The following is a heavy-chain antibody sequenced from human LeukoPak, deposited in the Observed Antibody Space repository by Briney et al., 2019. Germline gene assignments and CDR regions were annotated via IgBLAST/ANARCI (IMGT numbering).Heavy chain of an antibody. CDR1: GGTFSSYA. D-gene: IGHD5-18*01. CDR3: AREVDTAMVGLFDY. CDR2: IIPIFGTA. J-gene: IGHJ4*02. V-gene: IGHV1-69*05. Sequence: ASVKVSCKASGGTFSSYAISWVRQAPGQGLEWMGGIIPIFGTANYAQKFQGRATITTDESTSTAYMELSSLRSEDTAVYYCAREVDTAMVGLFDYWGQGTLVTVSS.